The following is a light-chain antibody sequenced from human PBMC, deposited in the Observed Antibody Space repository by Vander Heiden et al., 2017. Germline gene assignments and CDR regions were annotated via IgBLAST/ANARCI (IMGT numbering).Light chain of an antibody. V-gene: IGKV3-15*01. CDR1: QSVGSH. CDR3: QQDNNWPRT. Sequence: TVMTQSPATLSVSPRSRASLHGRASQSVGSHFGWYQQKPGQAPRLLIFGASTWGIGIPWRFSGSGSGTEFTLTISSLQSEDFAVYFCQQDNNWPRTFGQGTKVDIK. J-gene: IGKJ1*01. CDR2: GAS.